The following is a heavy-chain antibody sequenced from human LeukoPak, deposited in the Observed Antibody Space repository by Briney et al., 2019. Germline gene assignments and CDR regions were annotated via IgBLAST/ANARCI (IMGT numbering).Heavy chain of an antibody. CDR2: ISNNGGYT. J-gene: IGHJ4*02. D-gene: IGHD2-15*01. CDR1: GFTFSSSA. Sequence: GGSLRLSCAASGFTFSSSAMSWVRQAPGKGLEWVSAISNNGGYTYYADSVQGRFTISRDNSKSTLCPQMNSLKAEDTAVYYCAKQLGYCSDGSCYFPYWGQGTLVTVSS. V-gene: IGHV3-23*01. CDR3: AKQLGYCSDGSCYFPY.